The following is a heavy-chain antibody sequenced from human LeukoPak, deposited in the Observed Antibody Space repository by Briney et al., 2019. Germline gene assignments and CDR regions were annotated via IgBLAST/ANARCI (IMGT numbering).Heavy chain of an antibody. J-gene: IGHJ4*02. Sequence: SETLSLTCAVYGGSFSGYYWGWIRQPPGKGLEWIGEINHSGSTNYNPSLKSRVTISVDTSKNQFSLKLSSVTAADTAVYYCARGRVRYCSSTSCYKAYFDYWGQGTLVTVSS. D-gene: IGHD2-2*02. CDR2: INHSGST. CDR3: ARGRVRYCSSTSCYKAYFDY. CDR1: GGSFSGYY. V-gene: IGHV4-34*01.